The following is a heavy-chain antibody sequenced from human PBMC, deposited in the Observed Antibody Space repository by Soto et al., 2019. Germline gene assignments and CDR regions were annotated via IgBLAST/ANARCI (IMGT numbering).Heavy chain of an antibody. V-gene: IGHV3-49*03. Sequence: GGSLRLSCTASGFTFGDYAMSWFRQAPGRGLEWVGFIRSKAYGGTTEYAASVKGRFTISRDDSKSIAYLQMNSLKTEDTAVYYCNRGGYYDSSGYSYWGQGTLVTVS. CDR1: GFTFGDYA. D-gene: IGHD3-22*01. CDR2: IRSKAYGGTT. CDR3: NRGGYYDSSGYSY. J-gene: IGHJ4*02.